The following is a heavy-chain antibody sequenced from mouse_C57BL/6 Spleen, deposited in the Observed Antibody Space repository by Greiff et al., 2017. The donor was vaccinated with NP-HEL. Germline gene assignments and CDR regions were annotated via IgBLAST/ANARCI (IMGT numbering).Heavy chain of an antibody. Sequence: QVQLQQSGAELVMPGASVKLSCKASGYTFTSYWMHWVKQRPGQGLEWIGEIDPSDSYTNYNQKFKGKSTLTVYKSSSTADMQLSSLTSEDSAVYYCARGAGGNYEGDYWGQGTTLTVSS. V-gene: IGHV1-69*01. J-gene: IGHJ2*01. CDR2: IDPSDSYT. D-gene: IGHD2-1*01. CDR1: GYTFTSYW. CDR3: ARGAGGNYEGDY.